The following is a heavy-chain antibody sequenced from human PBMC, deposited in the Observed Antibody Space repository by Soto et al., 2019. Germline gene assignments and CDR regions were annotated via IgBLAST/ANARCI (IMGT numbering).Heavy chain of an antibody. Sequence: SETLSLTCSVSGGSVSDKTYYWGWIRQPPGKRLEWIGYVYYSGTTNYNPSLKSRVTISVDLSKNQFSLRLSSVTTADTALYYCARTTAVPNSLRSRYFFDYWGQGTLVTVSS. CDR3: ARTTAVPNSLRSRYFFDY. J-gene: IGHJ4*02. V-gene: IGHV4-61*01. D-gene: IGHD4-17*01. CDR1: GGSVSDKTYY. CDR2: VYYSGTT.